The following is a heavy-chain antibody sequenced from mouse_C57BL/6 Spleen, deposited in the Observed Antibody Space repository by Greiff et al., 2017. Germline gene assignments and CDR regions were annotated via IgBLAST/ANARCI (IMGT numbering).Heavy chain of an antibody. CDR3: ARQAYSNYHMDY. V-gene: IGHV5-16*01. J-gene: IGHJ4*01. CDR1: GFTFSDYY. Sequence: DVKLVESEGGLVQPGSSMKLSCTASGFTFSDYYMAWVRQVPEKGLEWVANINYDGSSTYYLDPLKSRFIISRDNAKNILYLQMSSLKSEDTATYYCARQAYSNYHMDYWGQGTSVTVSS. CDR2: INYDGSST. D-gene: IGHD2-5*01.